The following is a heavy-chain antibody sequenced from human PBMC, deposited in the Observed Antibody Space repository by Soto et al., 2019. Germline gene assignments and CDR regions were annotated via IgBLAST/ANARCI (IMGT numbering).Heavy chain of an antibody. CDR2: ISYDGSNK. V-gene: IGHV3-30*18. J-gene: IGHJ6*02. D-gene: IGHD2-2*02. Sequence: PGGSLRLSCAASGFTFSSYGMHWVRQAPGKGLEWVAVISYDGSNKYYADSVKGRFTISRDNSKNTLYLQMNSLRAEDTAVYYCAKAPHCSSTSCYRRGQDQGFFPYYYGMDVWGQRTTVTAP. CDR1: GFTFSSYG. CDR3: AKAPHCSSTSCYRRGQDQGFFPYYYGMDV.